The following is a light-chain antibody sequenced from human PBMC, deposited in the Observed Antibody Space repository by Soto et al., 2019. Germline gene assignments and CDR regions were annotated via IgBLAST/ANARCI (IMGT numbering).Light chain of an antibody. Sequence: DIKMTQSPSSLSASVGDRVTITCQASQDITNYLNWYQQKPGKAPKLLIYHASNLETGVPSRFSGSGSGTDFTLTITSLQPEDIATYFCQQHDNVPPTFGPGTKVDIK. CDR2: HAS. V-gene: IGKV1-33*01. CDR3: QQHDNVPPT. J-gene: IGKJ3*01. CDR1: QDITNY.